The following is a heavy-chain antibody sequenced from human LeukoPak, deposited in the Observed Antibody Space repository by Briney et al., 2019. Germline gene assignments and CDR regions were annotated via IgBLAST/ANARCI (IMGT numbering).Heavy chain of an antibody. CDR2: ISGSGYTT. J-gene: IGHJ5*02. CDR3: ARYCTDNCYGGLDP. V-gene: IGHV3-23*01. Sequence: GGSLRLSCAASGFAFSDYAMTWVRQAPGKVLEWVSRISGSGYTTYYADSVKGRFTISRDNSKNTLYLQLNSLRVEDTARYYCARYCTDNCYGGLDPWGQGTLVTVSS. D-gene: IGHD2-8*02. CDR1: GFAFSDYA.